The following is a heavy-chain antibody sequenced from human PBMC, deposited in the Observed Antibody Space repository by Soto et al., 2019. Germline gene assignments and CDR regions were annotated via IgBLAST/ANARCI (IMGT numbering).Heavy chain of an antibody. Sequence: QVQLVQSGAEVKKPGASVKVSCKASGYTFSTYGFSWVRQAPGQGLEWMGWIGAYNDDTNYAQNFQGRVTMTTETSTTTSYMELRNLRSDDTAVYFCVRDWRGAEGFDPWGQGTLVTVSS. CDR2: IGAYNDDT. V-gene: IGHV1-18*01. D-gene: IGHD3-3*01. CDR1: GYTFSTYG. J-gene: IGHJ5*02. CDR3: VRDWRGAEGFDP.